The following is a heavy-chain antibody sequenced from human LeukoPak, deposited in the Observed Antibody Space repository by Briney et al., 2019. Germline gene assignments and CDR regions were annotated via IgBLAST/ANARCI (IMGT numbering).Heavy chain of an antibody. CDR1: GFTFSSHA. CDR2: INSNGNKI. D-gene: IGHD6-6*01. V-gene: IGHV3-21*01. Sequence: PGGSLRLSCAASGFTFSSHAMNWVRQAPGKGLEWVSSINSNGNKIYYADSVRGRFTVSRDNAGNSLSLQMNSLRAEDTAVYYCAKEVGDSSSSPSYYFDYWGQGTLVTVSS. CDR3: AKEVGDSSSSPSYYFDY. J-gene: IGHJ4*02.